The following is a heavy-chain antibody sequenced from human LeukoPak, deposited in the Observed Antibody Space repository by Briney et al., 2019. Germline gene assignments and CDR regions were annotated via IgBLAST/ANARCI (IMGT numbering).Heavy chain of an antibody. V-gene: IGHV3-21*01. CDR3: AKGKDSVAGATNDY. D-gene: IGHD6-19*01. CDR1: GFTFSSYS. Sequence: GGSLRLSCAVSGFTFSSYSMSWVRQAPGKGLEWVSSISSSGTYKYYADSVKGRFTISRDNAKSSLYLQMNSLRAEDTAVYYCAKGKDSVAGATNDYWGQGTLVTVSS. J-gene: IGHJ4*02. CDR2: ISSSGTYK.